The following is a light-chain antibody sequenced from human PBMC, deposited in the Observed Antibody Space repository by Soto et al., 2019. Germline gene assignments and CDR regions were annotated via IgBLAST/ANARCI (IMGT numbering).Light chain of an antibody. Sequence: EFVWTQSPATLSLSPGERATLSWRASQSVSSYLAWYQQKPGQAPRLLIYGASTRATGVPARFSGSGSGTEFTLTISSLKSEDFEVYYCQQYNNWPRTFGQGTRLEI. CDR1: QSVSSY. CDR2: GAS. V-gene: IGKV3-15*01. CDR3: QQYNNWPRT. J-gene: IGKJ5*01.